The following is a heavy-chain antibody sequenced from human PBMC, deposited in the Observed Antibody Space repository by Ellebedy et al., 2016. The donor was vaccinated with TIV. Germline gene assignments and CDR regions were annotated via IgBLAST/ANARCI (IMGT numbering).Heavy chain of an antibody. J-gene: IGHJ4*02. D-gene: IGHD2-15*01. CDR2: IYYSGHT. V-gene: IGHV4-31*03. Sequence: SETLSLXXTVSGGSLRTGGYYWTWIRQHPGKGLEWVGHIYYSGHTYYNPSLKSRLSISVDTSKNQIYLPVTSVNAADTAVYYCASGYCNGGRCYPGQMAYPHFWGQGTLLTVSS. CDR1: GGSLRTGGYY. CDR3: ASGYCNGGRCYPGQMAYPHF.